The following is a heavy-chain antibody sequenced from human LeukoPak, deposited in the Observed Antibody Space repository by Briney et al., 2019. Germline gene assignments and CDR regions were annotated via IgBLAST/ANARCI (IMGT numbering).Heavy chain of an antibody. J-gene: IGHJ5*02. CDR2: IYYSGST. CDR3: ALVLIASGWFDP. Sequence: SETLSLTCTVSGGSISSSSYYWGWIRQPPGKGLEWIGSIYYSGSTYYNPSLKSRVTISVDTSKNQFSLKLSSVTAADTAVYYCALVLIASGWFDPWGQGTLVTVSS. V-gene: IGHV4-39*01. D-gene: IGHD6-13*01. CDR1: GGSISSSSYY.